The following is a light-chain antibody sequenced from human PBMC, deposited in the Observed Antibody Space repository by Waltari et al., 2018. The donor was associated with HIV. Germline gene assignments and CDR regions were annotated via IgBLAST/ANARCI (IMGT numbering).Light chain of an antibody. Sequence: DIQMTQSPSSLSASVGDRVTITCRASQSISSYLNWYQQTPGKAPKHLIYAASNLQSGVPSRFSASGSGTDFTLTISSLQPEDFATYYCQQGYNTPHTFGQGTKLDIK. J-gene: IGKJ2*01. CDR2: AAS. CDR3: QQGYNTPHT. V-gene: IGKV1-39*01. CDR1: QSISSY.